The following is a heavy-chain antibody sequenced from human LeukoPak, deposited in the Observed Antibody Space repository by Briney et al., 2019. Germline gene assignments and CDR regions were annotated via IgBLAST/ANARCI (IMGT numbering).Heavy chain of an antibody. V-gene: IGHV3-23*01. D-gene: IGHD6-19*01. Sequence: GASLRLPCAASGFTFSTYAMSWVRQAPAKGLEWVSGISGSGYRTNYADSVKGRFTISRDSSKNTLYLQTNSLRAEDTAVYFCARSAYDSGWYMFAIDSWGQGALVTVSS. J-gene: IGHJ4*02. CDR3: ARSAYDSGWYMFAIDS. CDR2: ISGSGYRT. CDR1: GFTFSTYA.